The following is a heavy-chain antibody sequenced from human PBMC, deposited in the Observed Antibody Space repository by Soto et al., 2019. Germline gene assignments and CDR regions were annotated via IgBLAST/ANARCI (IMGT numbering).Heavy chain of an antibody. CDR2: LYSGGST. D-gene: IGHD6-19*01. J-gene: IGHJ4*02. CDR1: GFTVSSNY. V-gene: IGHV3-53*04. Sequence: GSLRLPCAASGFTVSSNYMSWVRQAPGKGLEWVSVLYSGGSTYYADSVKGRFTISRHNSKNTLYLQMNSLRAEDTAVYYCARTPRGSGIDYWGQGTLVTVSS. CDR3: ARTPRGSGIDY.